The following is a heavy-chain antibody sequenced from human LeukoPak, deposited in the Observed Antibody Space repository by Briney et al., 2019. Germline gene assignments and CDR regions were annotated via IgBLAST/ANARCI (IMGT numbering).Heavy chain of an antibody. CDR2: ISSSSSTI. Sequence: GGSLRLSCAASGFTFSSYSMNWVRQAPGKGLEWVSYISSSSSTIYYADSVKGRFTISRDNAKNSLYLQMNSLRAEDTAVYYCARGAKDNWNYVDAFDIWGQGTMVTVSS. J-gene: IGHJ3*02. CDR1: GFTFSSYS. V-gene: IGHV3-48*01. D-gene: IGHD1-7*01. CDR3: ARGAKDNWNYVDAFDI.